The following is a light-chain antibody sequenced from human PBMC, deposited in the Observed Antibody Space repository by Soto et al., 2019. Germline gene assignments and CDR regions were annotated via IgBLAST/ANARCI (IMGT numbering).Light chain of an antibody. CDR1: SSDVGGYNY. CDR3: SSYAGSNNL. V-gene: IGLV2-8*01. J-gene: IGLJ2*01. CDR2: EVS. Sequence: QSALTQPPSASGSPGQSVTISCTGTSSDVGGYNYVSWYQQHPGKAPKLMIYEVSKRPSGVPDRFSGSKSGNTASLTVSGLQAEDEADYYCSSYAGSNNLFGGGTKVTFL.